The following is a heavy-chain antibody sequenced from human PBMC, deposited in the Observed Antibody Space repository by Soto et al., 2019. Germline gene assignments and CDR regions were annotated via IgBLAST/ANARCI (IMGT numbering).Heavy chain of an antibody. CDR3: ARDADGFGAYNWFDP. J-gene: IGHJ5*02. CDR1: GGSISSGGYY. D-gene: IGHD3-10*01. Sequence: QVQLQESGPGLVKPSQTLSLTCTVSGGSISSGGYYWSWIRQHPGEGLEWIGYIYYSGSTYYNPSLKSRVTISVDTSKNQFSLKLSSVTAADTAVYYCARDADGFGAYNWFDPWGQGTLVTVSS. V-gene: IGHV4-31*03. CDR2: IYYSGST.